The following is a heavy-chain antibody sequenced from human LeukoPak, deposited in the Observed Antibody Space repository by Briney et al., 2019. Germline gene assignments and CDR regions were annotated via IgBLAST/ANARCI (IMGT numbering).Heavy chain of an antibody. CDR2: ISTSGSVI. D-gene: IGHD4-23*01. V-gene: IGHV3-11*01. CDR3: ARVRRGGRPTDAFEI. J-gene: IGHJ3*02. CDR1: GFTFSDYY. Sequence: GGSLRLSCAASGFTFSDYYMSYIRQAPGKGLGWLSYISTSGSVIYYADSVKGRFTISRDNANNSLYLQMNSLRAEDTAVYYCARVRRGGRPTDAFEIWGQGTMVTVSS.